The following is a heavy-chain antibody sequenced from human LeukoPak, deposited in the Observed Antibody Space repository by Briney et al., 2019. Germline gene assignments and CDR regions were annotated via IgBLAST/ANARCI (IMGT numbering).Heavy chain of an antibody. CDR3: ARVEEGYGSGRRENYFYYYMDV. J-gene: IGHJ6*03. V-gene: IGHV4-59*12. CDR2: IYYSGST. CDR1: GGSISSYY. D-gene: IGHD3-10*01. Sequence: SETLSLTCTVSGGSISSYYWSWIRQPPGKGLEWIGYIYYSGSTNYNPSLKSRVTISVDTSKNQFSLKLSSVTAADTAVYYCARVEEGYGSGRRENYFYYYMDVWGKGTTVTISS.